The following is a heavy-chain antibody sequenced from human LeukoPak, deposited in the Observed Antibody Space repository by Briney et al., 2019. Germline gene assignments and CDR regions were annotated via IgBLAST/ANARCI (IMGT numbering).Heavy chain of an antibody. J-gene: IGHJ5*02. CDR1: GYSISSGFH. CDR2: IYHNGST. CDR3: ARLLRRGITQWGGRIEGWFDP. Sequence: PSETLSLTCTVSGYSISSGFHWGWIRQPPGKGLEWIGNIYHNGSTYYNPSLKGRVTMSVDTSKNQFSLKLSSVTAADTAVYYCARLLRRGITQWGGRIEGWFDPWGQGTLVTVSS. V-gene: IGHV4-38-2*02. D-gene: IGHD3-10*01.